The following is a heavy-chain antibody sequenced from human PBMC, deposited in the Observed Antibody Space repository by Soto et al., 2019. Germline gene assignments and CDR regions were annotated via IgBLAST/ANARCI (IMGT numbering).Heavy chain of an antibody. CDR2: ISGYNGNI. Sequence: QGQLVQSGAEVKKPGASVNVSCKASGYTSSIYGISWVRQAPGQGLEWMAWISGYNGNIKDAQKFQGRVTVATDTTTTGAYMELRSLRSDDTAVYYCARDVSGGTYPWFFDLWGRGTLVTVSS. CDR1: GYTSSIYG. J-gene: IGHJ2*01. V-gene: IGHV1-18*04. CDR3: ARDVSGGTYPWFFDL. D-gene: IGHD1-26*01.